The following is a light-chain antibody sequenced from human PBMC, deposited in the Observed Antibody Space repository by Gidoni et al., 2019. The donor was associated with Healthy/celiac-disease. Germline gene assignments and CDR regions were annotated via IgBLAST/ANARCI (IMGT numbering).Light chain of an antibody. CDR2: DVS. CDR3: SSYTSSSTRV. CDR1: SSDVGGYNY. Sequence: QSALTQPASVSGSPGPSITISCTGTSSDVGGYNYVSWYQQHPGKAPKLMIYDVSNRPSGGSNRFSGSKAGNTASRTISGLQAEDEADYYCSSYTSSSTRVFGGGTKLTVL. V-gene: IGLV2-14*01. J-gene: IGLJ3*02.